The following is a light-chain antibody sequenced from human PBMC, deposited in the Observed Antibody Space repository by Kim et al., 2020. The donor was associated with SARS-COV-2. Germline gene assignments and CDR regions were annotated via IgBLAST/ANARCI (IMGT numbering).Light chain of an antibody. Sequence: NFTLTQPHSVSESPGKTVTISCTRSSSSIDDNYLQWYQQRPGGVPTTVIYEDDQRPSGVSDRFSGSIDNSSNSASLTISGLRTEDEADYYCQSYNRDNVIFGGGTKVTVL. CDR3: QSYNRDNVI. V-gene: IGLV6-57*04. CDR1: SSSIDDNY. J-gene: IGLJ2*01. CDR2: EDD.